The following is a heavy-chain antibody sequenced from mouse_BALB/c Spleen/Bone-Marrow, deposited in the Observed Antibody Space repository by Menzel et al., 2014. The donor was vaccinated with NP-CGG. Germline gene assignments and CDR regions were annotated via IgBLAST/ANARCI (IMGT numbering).Heavy chain of an antibody. CDR3: AGEYYGNGYAMDY. J-gene: IGHJ4*01. D-gene: IGHD2-1*01. CDR1: GFSLTSYG. V-gene: IGHV2-9*02. CDR2: IWAGGST. Sequence: VQVVESGPGLVAPSQSLSITCTVSGFSLTSYGVHWVRQPPGKGLEWLGVIWAGGSTNYNSALMSRLSISKDNSKSQVFLKMNSLQTDDTAMYYCAGEYYGNGYAMDYWGQGTSVTVSS.